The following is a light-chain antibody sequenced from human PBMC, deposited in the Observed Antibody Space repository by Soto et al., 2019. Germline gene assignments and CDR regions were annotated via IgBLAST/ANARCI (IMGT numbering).Light chain of an antibody. J-gene: IGKJ4*01. CDR2: PAS. Sequence: DIQLTQSPSFLSAPVGDRVTITCRASQGLSSSLAWYQQRPGKAPQLLIYPASTLQSGVPARFSGSGSGTEFTLTISSLQSEDFATYYCQQLNAYPLTFGGRTKVDIK. V-gene: IGKV1-9*01. CDR1: QGLSSS. CDR3: QQLNAYPLT.